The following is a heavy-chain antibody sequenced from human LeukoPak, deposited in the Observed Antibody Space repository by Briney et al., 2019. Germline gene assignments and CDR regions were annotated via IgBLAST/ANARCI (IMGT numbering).Heavy chain of an antibody. CDR1: GGSISSYY. J-gene: IGHJ5*02. D-gene: IGHD3-16*02. CDR3: ARFIDEIDNWFDP. Sequence: PSETLSLTCTVSGGSISSYYWTWIRQPPGKGLEWIGNISYSGSSYYNPSLKSRVTISIDTAKNQFSLKLSSVTAADTAVYYCARFIDEIDNWFDPWGQGTLVTVSS. V-gene: IGHV4-59*01. CDR2: ISYSGSS.